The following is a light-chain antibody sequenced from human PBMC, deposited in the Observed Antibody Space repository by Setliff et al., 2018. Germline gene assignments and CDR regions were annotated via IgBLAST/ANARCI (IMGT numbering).Light chain of an antibody. J-gene: IGLJ1*01. CDR2: DVS. V-gene: IGLV2-14*03. CDR1: NSDVGGYGY. CDR3: ISFTSRSPWV. Sequence: QSALAQPASVSGSPGQSLTISCTGSNSDVGGYGYVSWYQQHPGKAPKLIIYDVSSRPSGVSDRFSASKSGNTASLTISGLQAEDEADYYCISFTSRSPWVFGSGNKVTVL.